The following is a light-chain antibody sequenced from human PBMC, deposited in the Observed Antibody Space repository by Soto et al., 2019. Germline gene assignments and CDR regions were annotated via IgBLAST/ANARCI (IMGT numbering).Light chain of an antibody. V-gene: IGKV3-20*01. J-gene: IGKJ5*01. CDR3: QQYASSPIT. Sequence: EIVLTQSPGTLSLSPGERATLSCRASQSFSRSFLAWYQQKPGQAPRLLIYGASTRATGIPDRFSGSGSGTDFTLSITRLEPEDLAVYYCQQYASSPITFGQGTRLEIK. CDR1: QSFSRSF. CDR2: GAS.